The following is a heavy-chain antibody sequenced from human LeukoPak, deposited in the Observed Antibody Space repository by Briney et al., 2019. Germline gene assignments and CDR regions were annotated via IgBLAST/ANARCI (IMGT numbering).Heavy chain of an antibody. J-gene: IGHJ4*02. CDR1: GFTLSSYW. Sequence: PGGSLRLSCAASGFTLSSYWMHWVRQAPGKGLVWVSRINSDGSTTNYADSVKGRFTISRDNSKNTLYLQMNSLRAEDTAVYYCAKDLRGYYYDSSGYSAYWGQGTLVTVSS. V-gene: IGHV3-74*01. D-gene: IGHD3-22*01. CDR3: AKDLRGYYYDSSGYSAY. CDR2: INSDGSTT.